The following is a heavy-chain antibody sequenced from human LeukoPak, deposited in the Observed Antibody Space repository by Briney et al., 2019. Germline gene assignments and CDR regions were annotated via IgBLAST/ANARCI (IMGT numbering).Heavy chain of an antibody. V-gene: IGHV3-9*01. D-gene: IGHD6-19*01. J-gene: IGHJ4*02. Sequence: GGSLRLSCAASGFTFDDYAMHWVRQAPGKGLEWVSGVSWDSAGIGYADSVKGRFTISRDNAKNSLYLQMNSLRDEDTAVYYCARDDSSGWTRPFDYWGQGTLVTVSS. CDR2: VSWDSAGI. CDR3: ARDDSSGWTRPFDY. CDR1: GFTFDDYA.